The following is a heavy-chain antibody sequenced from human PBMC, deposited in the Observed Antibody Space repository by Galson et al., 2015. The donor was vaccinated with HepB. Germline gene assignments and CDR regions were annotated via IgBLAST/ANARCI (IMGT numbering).Heavy chain of an antibody. CDR3: ARLGHEGYHYYGMDV. CDR2: IYPGDSET. V-gene: IGHV5-51*01. D-gene: IGHD2-2*01. Sequence: IGWVRQMPGKGLECMGIIYPGDSETRYSPSFQGQVTLSADESTNTAYLQWSSLKASDTAMYYCARLGHEGYHYYGMDVWGQGTTVTVSS. J-gene: IGHJ6*02.